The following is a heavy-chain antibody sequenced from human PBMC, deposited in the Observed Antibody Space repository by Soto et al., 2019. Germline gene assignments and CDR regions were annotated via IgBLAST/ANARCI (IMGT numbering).Heavy chain of an antibody. Sequence: PGGSLRLSCVASGFTFSTYSMTWVRQAPGKGLEWISYISSESSVIYYADSVKGRFTISRDNSKNSLYVQMNSLRVEDTAVYYCAKDLRWFGRCGMDVWGQGTKVTVPS. V-gene: IGHV3-48*01. J-gene: IGHJ6*02. CDR2: ISSESSVI. CDR1: GFTFSTYS. D-gene: IGHD3-10*01. CDR3: AKDLRWFGRCGMDV.